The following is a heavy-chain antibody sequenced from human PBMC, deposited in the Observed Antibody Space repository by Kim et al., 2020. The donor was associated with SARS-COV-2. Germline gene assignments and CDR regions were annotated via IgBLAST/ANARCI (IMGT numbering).Heavy chain of an antibody. CDR2: IWYDGSNK. CDR3: AKEVQLWSPPSYWYFDL. V-gene: IGHV3-33*06. CDR1: GFTFSSYG. Sequence: GGSLRLSCAASGFTFSSYGMHWVRQAPGKGLEWVAVIWYDGSNKYYADSVKGRFTISRDNSKNTLYLQMNSLRAEDTAVYYCAKEVQLWSPPSYWYFDLWGRGTLVTVSS. J-gene: IGHJ2*01. D-gene: IGHD5-18*01.